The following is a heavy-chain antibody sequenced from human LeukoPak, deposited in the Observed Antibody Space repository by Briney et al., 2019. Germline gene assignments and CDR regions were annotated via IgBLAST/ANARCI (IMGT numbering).Heavy chain of an antibody. CDR2: IYTSGST. D-gene: IGHD3-3*01. J-gene: IGHJ4*02. Sequence: KPSETLSLTCTVSGGSISSYYWSCIRQPAGKGLEWIGRIYTSGSTNYNPSLKSRVTMSVDTSKNQFSLKLSSATAADTAVYYCAREDFWSGYYSYWGQGTLVTVSS. V-gene: IGHV4-4*07. CDR1: GGSISSYY. CDR3: AREDFWSGYYSY.